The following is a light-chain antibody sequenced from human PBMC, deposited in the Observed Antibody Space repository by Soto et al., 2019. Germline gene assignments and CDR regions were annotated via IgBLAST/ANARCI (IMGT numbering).Light chain of an antibody. CDR2: GAS. J-gene: IGKJ4*01. CDR1: QSVSSSY. CDR3: QHYGSSHT. V-gene: IGKV3-20*01. Sequence: EIVLTQSPGTLSLSTGERATLSCRASQSVSSSYLAWYQQKPGQAPRLLIYGASRRATGIPDRFSGGGSGTDFTLTISRLEPEDFAVYYCQHYGSSHTFGGGTKVDIK.